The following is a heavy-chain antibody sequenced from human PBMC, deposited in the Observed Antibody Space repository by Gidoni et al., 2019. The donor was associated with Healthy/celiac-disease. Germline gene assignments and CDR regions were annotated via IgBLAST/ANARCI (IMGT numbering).Heavy chain of an antibody. CDR1: GFTFSYYY. D-gene: IGHD2-21*02. Sequence: QVQLVESGGGLVKPGGSLRLSCAASGFTFSYYYMSWIRQAPGKGLEWVSYISSSSSYTNYADSVKGRFTISRDNAKNSLYLQMNSLRAEDTAVYYCARSKVVTPRQYYFDYWGQGTLVTVSS. CDR3: ARSKVVTPRQYYFDY. CDR2: ISSSSSYT. J-gene: IGHJ4*02. V-gene: IGHV3-11*06.